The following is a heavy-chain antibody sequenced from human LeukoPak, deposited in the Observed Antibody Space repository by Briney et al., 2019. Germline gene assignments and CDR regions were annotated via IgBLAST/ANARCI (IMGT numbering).Heavy chain of an antibody. CDR2: INPNSGGT. Sequence: ASVKVSCKASGYTFTGYYMHWVRQAPGQGLEWMGWINPNSGGTNCAQKFQGRVTMTRDTSTSTVYMELSSLRSEDTAVYYCARDARGLRYFDSVGWFDPWGQGTLVTVSS. CDR3: ARDARGLRYFDSVGWFDP. J-gene: IGHJ5*02. CDR1: GYTFTGYY. D-gene: IGHD3-9*01. V-gene: IGHV1-2*02.